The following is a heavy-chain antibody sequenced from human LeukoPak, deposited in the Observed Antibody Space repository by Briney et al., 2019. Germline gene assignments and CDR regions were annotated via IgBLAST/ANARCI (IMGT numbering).Heavy chain of an antibody. J-gene: IGHJ4*02. D-gene: IGHD6-19*01. CDR1: GFTFSSYS. CDR2: ISSSSSYI. Sequence: GGSLILSCAASGFTFSSYSMNWVRQAPGEGLEGVSSISSSSSYIYYADSVKGRFTISRDNAKNSLSLQMNSLRAEDTAVYYCARYSSDWGTPDYWGQGHLVTVSS. CDR3: ARYSSDWGTPDY. V-gene: IGHV3-21*04.